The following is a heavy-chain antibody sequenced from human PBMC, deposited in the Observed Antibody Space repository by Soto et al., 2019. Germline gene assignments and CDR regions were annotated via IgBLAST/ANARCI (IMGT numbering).Heavy chain of an antibody. CDR2: IIPIFDTA. V-gene: IGHV1-69*01. D-gene: IGHD3-3*01. J-gene: IGHJ3*02. CDR3: ASRDFWSGYYTGSHRFAFDI. Sequence: QVQLVQSGAEVKKPGSSVKVSCKASGGTFSSYAISWVRQAPGQGLEWMGGIIPIFDTANYAQKFQGRVTITEDDSTSTAYMELSSLRSEDTAVYYCASRDFWSGYYTGSHRFAFDIWGQGTMGTVSS. CDR1: GGTFSSYA.